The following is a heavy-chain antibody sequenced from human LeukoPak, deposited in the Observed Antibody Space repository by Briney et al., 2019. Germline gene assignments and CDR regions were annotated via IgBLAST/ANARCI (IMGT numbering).Heavy chain of an antibody. V-gene: IGHV1-3*01. D-gene: IGHD6-19*01. J-gene: IGHJ4*02. Sequence: VASVKVSCKASGYTFTSFLIHWVRQAPGQRLEWMGWINAATANRKYSQKFQDRVTITRETSATTVYMELSSLTSEDTAVYYCARVSDDSGWNFDYWGQGTLVTVSS. CDR3: ARVSDDSGWNFDY. CDR2: INAATANR. CDR1: GYTFTSFL.